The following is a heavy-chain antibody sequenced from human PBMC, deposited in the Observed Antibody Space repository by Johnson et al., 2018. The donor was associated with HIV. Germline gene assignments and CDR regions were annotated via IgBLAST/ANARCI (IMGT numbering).Heavy chain of an antibody. D-gene: IGHD1-1*01. Sequence: QVQLVESGGGVVQPGRSLRLSCAASGFTFSDYYVSWIRQAPGKGLEWVSYISGSGSTIYYTDSVKGRFTISRDNARNSLDLQMHSLRVEDTAVYYCAREGYSGTYFSAFDIWGRGTLVTVSS. CDR3: AREGYSGTYFSAFDI. CDR1: GFTFSDYY. CDR2: ISGSGSTI. V-gene: IGHV3-11*04. J-gene: IGHJ3*02.